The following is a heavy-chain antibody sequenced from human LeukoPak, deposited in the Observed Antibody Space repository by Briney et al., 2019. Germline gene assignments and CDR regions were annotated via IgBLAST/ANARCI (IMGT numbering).Heavy chain of an antibody. Sequence: ASVKVSCKASGYTFTGYYMHWVRQAPGQGLEWMGWINPNSGGTNYARKFQGRVTMTRDTSISTAYMELSRLRSDDTAVYYCARGYDSSAEGDYWGQGTLVTVSS. V-gene: IGHV1-2*02. CDR1: GYTFTGYY. D-gene: IGHD3-22*01. CDR2: INPNSGGT. J-gene: IGHJ4*02. CDR3: ARGYDSSAEGDY.